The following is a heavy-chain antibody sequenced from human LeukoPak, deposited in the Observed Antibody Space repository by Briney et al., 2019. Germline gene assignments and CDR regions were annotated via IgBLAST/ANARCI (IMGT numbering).Heavy chain of an antibody. Sequence: SETLSLTCAVYGGSFSGYYWSWIRQPPGKGLEWIGEINHSGSTNYNPSLKSRVTISVDTSKNQFSLKLSSVTAADTAVYYCARGERYCSGGSCYGYFDYWGQGTLVTVSS. CDR1: GGSFSGYY. CDR3: ARGERYCSGGSCYGYFDY. D-gene: IGHD2-15*01. J-gene: IGHJ4*02. CDR2: INHSGST. V-gene: IGHV4-34*01.